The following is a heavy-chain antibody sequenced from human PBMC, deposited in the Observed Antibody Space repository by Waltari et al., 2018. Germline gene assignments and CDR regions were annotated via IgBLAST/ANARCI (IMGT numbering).Heavy chain of an antibody. V-gene: IGHV2-70*13. CDR2: MDWTDEA. Sequence: QVTLRESGPALVNPTETLTLTCTFSGFSLPTTRLCWTWVRQPPGRALEWLSLMDWTDEAYYSTSLKTRLTMSKDISKSQVALTLTDMDPVDSATYYCVRTMCFGSRSAVDYWGQGVLVTVSS. CDR1: GFSLPTTRLC. CDR3: VRTMCFGSRSAVDY. J-gene: IGHJ4*02. D-gene: IGHD3-10*01.